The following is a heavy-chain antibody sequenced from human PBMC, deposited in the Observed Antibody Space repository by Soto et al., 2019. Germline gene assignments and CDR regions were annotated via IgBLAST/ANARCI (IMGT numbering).Heavy chain of an antibody. Sequence: ASVQVSCKASGYTFTNYPLHWVRQAPGQRLEWMGWINTANGNTKYSQSFQDRVTITRDTSASTAYIELSSLTSEDTAVYYCARVGGTANTAVRPVTHYYNYPMADWGPGTTVTVSS. D-gene: IGHD6-6*01. CDR1: GYTFTNYP. J-gene: IGHJ6*02. CDR3: ARVGGTANTAVRPVTHYYNYPMAD. CDR2: INTANGNT. V-gene: IGHV1-3*04.